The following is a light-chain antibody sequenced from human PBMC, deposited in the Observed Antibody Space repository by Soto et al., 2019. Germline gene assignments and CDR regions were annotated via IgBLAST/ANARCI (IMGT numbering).Light chain of an antibody. J-gene: IGLJ1*01. CDR1: SSDVGSYNL. Sequence: QSALTQPASMSGTPGQSITISCTGTSSDVGSYNLVSWYQQHPGKAPKLMIYEGSKRPSGVSNRFSGSKSGNTASLTISGLQAEDEADYYCCSYADTTYVFGTGTKLTVL. V-gene: IGLV2-23*01. CDR2: EGS. CDR3: CSYADTTYV.